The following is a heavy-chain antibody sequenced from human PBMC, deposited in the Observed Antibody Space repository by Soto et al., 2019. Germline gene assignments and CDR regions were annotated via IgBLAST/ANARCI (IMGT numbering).Heavy chain of an antibody. CDR2: INPSGGST. V-gene: IGHV1-46*01. D-gene: IGHD4-17*01. CDR1: GYTFTSYY. CDR3: ARVRTYGNYAEFDY. J-gene: IGHJ4*02. Sequence: GASVKVSGKASGYTFTSYYMHWVLQAPGQGIEWMGIINPSGGSTSYAQKFQGRVTMTRDMSTSTVYMELSSLRSEDTAVYYCARVRTYGNYAEFDYWGQGTLVTVSS.